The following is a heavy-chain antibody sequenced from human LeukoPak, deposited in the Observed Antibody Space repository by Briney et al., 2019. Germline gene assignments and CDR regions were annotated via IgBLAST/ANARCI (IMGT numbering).Heavy chain of an antibody. CDR1: GFTFSSYG. Sequence: GGSLRLSCAASGFTFSSYGMGWVRQAPGKWLEWGAVISYDGSNKYYADSVKGRFTISRDNSKNTLYLQMNSLRAEDTAVYYCAKEKAGMDVWGQGTTVTVSS. CDR3: AKEKAGMDV. CDR2: ISYDGSNK. V-gene: IGHV3-30*18. J-gene: IGHJ6*02.